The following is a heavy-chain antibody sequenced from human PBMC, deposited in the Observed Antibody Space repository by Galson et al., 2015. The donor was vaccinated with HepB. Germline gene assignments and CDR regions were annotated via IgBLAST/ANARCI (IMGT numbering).Heavy chain of an antibody. CDR2: IKQDGSEK. V-gene: IGHV3-7*01. J-gene: IGHJ1*01. Sequence: SLRLSCAASGFTFSNYWMSWVRQAPGKGLEWVANIKQDGSEKYYADSVKGRFTISRDNARNSLYLQMNSLRAEDTAVYYCARGLDKYYYDSSGYLPYPEYFQHWGQGTLVTVSS. CDR3: ARGLDKYYYDSSGYLPYPEYFQH. CDR1: GFTFSNYW. D-gene: IGHD3-22*01.